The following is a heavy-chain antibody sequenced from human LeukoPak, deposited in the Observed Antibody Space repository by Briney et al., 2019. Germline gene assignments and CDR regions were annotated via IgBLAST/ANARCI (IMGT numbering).Heavy chain of an antibody. CDR3: VKVHGAAAFDY. J-gene: IGHJ4*02. D-gene: IGHD2-15*01. CDR1: GFTFSTYW. CDR2: TNSDGSRI. Sequence: GGSLRLSCAASGFTFSTYWMHWVRQAPGKGLVWVSHTNSDGSRINYADSVKGRFTIARDNSKNTLYLQINSLRAEDTAVYYCVKVHGAAAFDYWGQGTLVTVSS. V-gene: IGHV3-74*01.